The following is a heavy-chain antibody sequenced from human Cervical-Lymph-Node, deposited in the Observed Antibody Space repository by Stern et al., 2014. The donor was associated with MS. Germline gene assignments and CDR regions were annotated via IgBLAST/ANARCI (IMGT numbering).Heavy chain of an antibody. CDR1: GFNFSNFW. J-gene: IGHJ3*02. V-gene: IGHV3-7*01. CDR3: ARDALNVRGTFDI. CDR2: IKGDGAET. D-gene: IGHD3-16*01. Sequence: EVQLVESGGGLAPPGGSLRLSCAASGFNFSNFWMNWVRQTPGKGLQWVAHIKGDGAETYYLDSVKGRFTISRDNAKNSLYLQMNSLRAEDTALYYCARDALNVRGTFDIWGQGTIVSVSS.